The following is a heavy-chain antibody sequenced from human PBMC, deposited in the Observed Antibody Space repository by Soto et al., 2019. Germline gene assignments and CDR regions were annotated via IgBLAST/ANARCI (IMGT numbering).Heavy chain of an antibody. CDR2: IYWNDEK. J-gene: IGHJ4*02. D-gene: IGHD4-17*01. CDR3: AHSPLFYGDYSDF. CDR1: GFSLNSDGVG. Sequence: QITLKESGPALLTPTQPLTLTCSFSGFSLNSDGVGVGWFRQAPGKALEWLALIYWNDEKRYSPSLKSRLTIPQYPSKNHVVLTMTNVNPADTATYFCAHSPLFYGDYSDFWGQGNLVTVAS. V-gene: IGHV2-5*01.